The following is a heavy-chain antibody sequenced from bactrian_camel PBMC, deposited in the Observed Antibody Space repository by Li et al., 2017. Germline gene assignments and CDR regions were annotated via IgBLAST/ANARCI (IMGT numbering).Heavy chain of an antibody. CDR1: GYSDSRLC. CDR2: ISTGGSKT. D-gene: IGHD4*01. Sequence: HVQLVESGGGSVQAGGSLRLSCIASGYSDSRLCMGWFRQAPGKERERVAAISTGGSKTYYTDSVKGRFTITQDGATSTIYLQMDTLKPEDTACTTVRRTEASARNTPVPGSMTLATLGTGARGPRSPSP. V-gene: IGHV3S1*01. CDR3: RRTEASARNTPVPGSMTLATLGT. J-gene: IGHJ4*01.